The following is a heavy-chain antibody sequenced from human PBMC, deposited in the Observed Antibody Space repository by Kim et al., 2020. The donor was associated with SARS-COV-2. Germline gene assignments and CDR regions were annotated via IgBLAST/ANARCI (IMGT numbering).Heavy chain of an antibody. V-gene: IGHV4-34*01. D-gene: IGHD5-18*01. CDR2: INHSGST. CDR1: GGSFSGYY. Sequence: SETLSLTCAVYGGSFSGYYWSWIRQPPGKGLEWIGEINHSGSTNYNPSLKSRVTISVDTSKNQFSLKLSSVTAADTAVYYCVRGGGIQLWLVRHGNWFDPWGQGTLVTVSS. CDR3: VRGGGIQLWLVRHGNWFDP. J-gene: IGHJ5*02.